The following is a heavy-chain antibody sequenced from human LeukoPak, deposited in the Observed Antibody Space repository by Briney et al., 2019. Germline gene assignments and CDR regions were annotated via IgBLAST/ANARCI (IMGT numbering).Heavy chain of an antibody. CDR1: GYTFTSYG. CDR2: MNPNSGNT. Sequence: GASVKVSCKASGYTFTSYGISWVRQATGQGLEWMGWMNPNSGNTGYAQKFQGRVTMTRNTSISTAYMELSSLRSEDTAVYYCASRPTPGTMIVAWGQGTLVTVSS. J-gene: IGHJ5*02. D-gene: IGHD3-22*01. CDR3: ASRPTPGTMIVA. V-gene: IGHV1-8*02.